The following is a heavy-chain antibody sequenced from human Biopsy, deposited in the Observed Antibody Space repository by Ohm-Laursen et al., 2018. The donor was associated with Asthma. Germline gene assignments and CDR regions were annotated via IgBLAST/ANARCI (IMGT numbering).Heavy chain of an antibody. J-gene: IGHJ6*02. CDR2: VSVYNGNT. V-gene: IGHV1-18*01. D-gene: IGHD3-10*01. CDR1: GYTFNSAG. Sequence: ASVKVSCKTSGYTFNSAGITWVRQAPGQGLEWMGWVSVYNGNTKVAQKLQDRVTMITDTSTSTAYMELGSLRSDDTAVYFCARAVDYSHYYGIDVWGQGTTVTVS. CDR3: ARAVDYSHYYGIDV.